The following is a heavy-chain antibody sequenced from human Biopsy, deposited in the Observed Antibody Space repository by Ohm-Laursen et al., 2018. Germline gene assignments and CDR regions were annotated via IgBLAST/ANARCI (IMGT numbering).Heavy chain of an antibody. CDR1: GGTFSSYV. CDR2: IIPTFDTP. V-gene: IGHV1-69*06. D-gene: IGHD3-10*01. Sequence: SVKASCKPSGGTFSSYVISWVRQAPGQGLEWMGRIIPTFDTPTYAPDFQGRVTFTADKSTGTAHLDLRSLRSEDTAVYYCAGGAAKGNPYDHWGQGTLVTVSS. J-gene: IGHJ5*02. CDR3: AGGAAKGNPYDH.